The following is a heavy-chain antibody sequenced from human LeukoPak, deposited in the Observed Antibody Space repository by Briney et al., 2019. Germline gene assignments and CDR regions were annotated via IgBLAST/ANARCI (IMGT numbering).Heavy chain of an antibody. D-gene: IGHD2-21*02. CDR1: GFTFSSYW. Sequence: PGGSLRLSCAASGFTFSSYWMNWVRQAPGKGLKWVANINQDGSEKSYVDSVKGRFTISRDNAKNSLYLQMNSLRAEDTAFYYCARGEGVTNDYWGQGTLVTVSS. CDR3: ARGEGVTNDY. V-gene: IGHV3-7*01. J-gene: IGHJ4*02. CDR2: INQDGSEK.